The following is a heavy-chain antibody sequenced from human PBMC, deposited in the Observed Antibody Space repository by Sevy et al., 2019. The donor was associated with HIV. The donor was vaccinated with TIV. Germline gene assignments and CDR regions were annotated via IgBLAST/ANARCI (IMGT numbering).Heavy chain of an antibody. CDR2: ISYDGSKT. CDR3: SSGFDYQEQYYYFFGMDV. D-gene: IGHD5-12*01. V-gene: IGHV3-30*03. J-gene: IGHJ6*02. Sequence: GGSLRLSCAASGFTFSGYGMHWVRQAPGKGLEWVAIISYDGSKTYYSESVKGRFAISRDNSRNTLNLQMSSLRVEDTAEYYCSSGFDYQEQYYYFFGMDVWGRGTTVTVSS. CDR1: GFTFSGYG.